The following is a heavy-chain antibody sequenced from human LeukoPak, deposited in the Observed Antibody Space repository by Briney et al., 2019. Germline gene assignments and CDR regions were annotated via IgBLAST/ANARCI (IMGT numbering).Heavy chain of an antibody. CDR2: ITSGSSYR. CDR1: GFTFSSYN. V-gene: IGHV3-21*01. D-gene: IGHD1-26*01. Sequence: PGGSLRLSCAASGFTFSSYNMNWVRQAPGKGLEWVSSITSGSSYRFYADSVKGRFTISRDNAKNSLYLQMNSLRAEHTAVYYCARDPYSGSYGNYYYYFMDVWGKGTTVTISS. CDR3: ARDPYSGSYGNYYYYFMDV. J-gene: IGHJ6*03.